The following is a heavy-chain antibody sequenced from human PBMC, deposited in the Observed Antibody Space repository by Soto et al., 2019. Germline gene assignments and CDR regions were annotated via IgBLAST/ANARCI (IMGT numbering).Heavy chain of an antibody. CDR3: ARGGLRYYDFWSGYSGTYMDV. D-gene: IGHD3-3*01. J-gene: IGHJ6*03. CDR2: ISAYNGNT. CDR1: GYTFTSYG. Sequence: GASVKVSCKASGYTFTSYGLSWVRQAPGQGLEWMGWISAYNGNTNYAQKLQGRVTVTTDTSTSTAYMELRSLRSDDTAVYYCARGGLRYYDFWSGYSGTYMDVWGKGTTVTVSS. V-gene: IGHV1-18*01.